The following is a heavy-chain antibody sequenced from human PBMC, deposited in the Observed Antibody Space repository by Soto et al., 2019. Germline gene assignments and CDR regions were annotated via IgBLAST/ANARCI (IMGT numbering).Heavy chain of an antibody. J-gene: IGHJ5*02. CDR1: GGSISSSSYY. V-gene: IGHV4-39*01. Sequence: PSETLASTFTVSGGSISSSSYYWGWIRQPPVKVLEWIGSIYYSGSTYYNPSLKSRVTISVETSNNQFSLKLSSVTAADTAVYYCARHRGPMVRGFISNWFKPWGHGTLVNVSS. CDR3: ARHRGPMVRGFISNWFKP. D-gene: IGHD3-10*01. CDR2: IYYSGST.